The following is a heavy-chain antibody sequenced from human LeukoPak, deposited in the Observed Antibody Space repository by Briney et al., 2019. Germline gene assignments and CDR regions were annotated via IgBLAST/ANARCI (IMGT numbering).Heavy chain of an antibody. CDR3: ARPTRVGPGSNWFDP. D-gene: IGHD3-10*01. CDR2: INPNSGGT. Sequence: VSVKVSCKASGYTFTGYYMHWVRQAPGQGLEWMGRINPNSGGTNYAQKFQGRVTMTRDTSISTAYMELSRLRSDDTAVYYCARPTRVGPGSNWFDPWGQGTLVTVSS. V-gene: IGHV1-2*06. CDR1: GYTFTGYY. J-gene: IGHJ5*02.